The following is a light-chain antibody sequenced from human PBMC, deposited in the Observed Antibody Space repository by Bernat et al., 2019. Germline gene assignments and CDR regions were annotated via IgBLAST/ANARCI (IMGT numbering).Light chain of an antibody. CDR2: DVS. CDR3: SSYTSRNTLV. CDR1: SSDVGGHIY. V-gene: IGLV2-14*03. Sequence: QPALTQPASVSGSPGQSITISCTGTSSDVGGHIYVSWYQQHPGKAPKLMIYDVSIRPSGVSSRFSGSKSGNTASLTISGLLAEDGADYYCSSYTSRNTLVFGTGTKVTVL. J-gene: IGLJ1*01.